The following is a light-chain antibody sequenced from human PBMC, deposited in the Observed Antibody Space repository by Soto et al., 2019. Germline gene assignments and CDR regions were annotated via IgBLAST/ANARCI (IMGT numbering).Light chain of an antibody. CDR3: ETWDTNTRV. Sequence: QSVLTQSSSASASLGSSVKLTCTLSSGHSSYIIAWHQQQPGKAPRYLMNLEGRGAYNKGSGVPDRFSGSSSGADRYLTIANLQFEDEADYYCETWDTNTRVFGGGTKVTVL. CDR2: LEGRGAY. J-gene: IGLJ2*01. CDR1: SGHSSYI. V-gene: IGLV4-60*02.